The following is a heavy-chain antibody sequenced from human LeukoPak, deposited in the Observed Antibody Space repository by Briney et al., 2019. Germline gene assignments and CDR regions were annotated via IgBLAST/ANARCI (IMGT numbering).Heavy chain of an antibody. Sequence: PGGSLRLSCAPSGFTFSGSGMHWVRQAPGKGLEWLTFIHASGNSKYYADSVKGRFTISRDNSKNTLSLQMNSLRVEDTGVYYCARSLTDREYFQHWAQGTLVTVSS. CDR2: IHASGNSK. CDR3: ARSLTDREYFQH. CDR1: GFTFSGSG. V-gene: IGHV3-30*02. J-gene: IGHJ1*01.